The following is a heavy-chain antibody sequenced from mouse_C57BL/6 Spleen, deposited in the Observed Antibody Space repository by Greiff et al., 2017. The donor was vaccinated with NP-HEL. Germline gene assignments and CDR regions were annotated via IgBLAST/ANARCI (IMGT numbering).Heavy chain of an antibody. V-gene: IGHV1-81*01. CDR1: GYTFTSYG. J-gene: IGHJ2*01. CDR3: ARPLGRDLDY. D-gene: IGHD4-1*01. Sequence: VQLQQSGAELARPGASVKLSCKASGYTFTSYGISWVKQRTGQGLEWIGEIYPRSGNTYYNEKFKGKATLTADKSSSTAYMELRSLTSEDSAVYFCARPLGRDLDYWGQGTTLTVSS. CDR2: IYPRSGNT.